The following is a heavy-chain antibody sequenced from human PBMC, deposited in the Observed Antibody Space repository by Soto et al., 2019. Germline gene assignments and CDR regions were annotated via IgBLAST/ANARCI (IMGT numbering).Heavy chain of an antibody. CDR3: ARDIVVVVAATYGSRYFDY. D-gene: IGHD2-15*01. CDR1: GFTFSSYW. CDR2: IKQDGSEK. Sequence: GGSLRLSCAASGFTFSSYWMSWVRQAPGKGLEWVANIKQDGSEKYYVDSVKGRFTISRDNAKNSLYLQMNSLRAEDTAVYYCARDIVVVVAATYGSRYFDYWGQGTLVTVSS. J-gene: IGHJ4*02. V-gene: IGHV3-7*01.